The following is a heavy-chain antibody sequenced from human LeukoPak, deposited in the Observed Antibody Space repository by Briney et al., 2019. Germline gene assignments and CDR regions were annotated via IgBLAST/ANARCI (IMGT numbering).Heavy chain of an antibody. CDR2: ISSSGSTI. D-gene: IGHD3-3*01. J-gene: IGHJ4*02. CDR3: ARLSRFGVVPGGN. V-gene: IGHV3-48*03. CDR1: GFTFSSYE. Sequence: GGSLRLSCAASGFTFSSYEMNWVRQAPGKGLEWVSYISSSGSTIYYADSVKGRFTISRDNAKNSLYLQMNGLRAEDTAVYYCARLSRFGVVPGGNWGQGTLVTVSS.